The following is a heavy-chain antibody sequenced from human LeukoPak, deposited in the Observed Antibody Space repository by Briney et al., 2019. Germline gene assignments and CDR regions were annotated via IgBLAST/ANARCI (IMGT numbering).Heavy chain of an antibody. J-gene: IGHJ4*02. Sequence: SETLSLTCTVSGGSISSSSYYWGWIRQPPGKGLEWIGSIYYSGSTYYNPSLKSRVTISVDTSKNQFSLKLSSVTAADTAVYYCARDGSYYDSSGFTFDYWGQGTLVTVSS. CDR3: ARDGSYYDSSGFTFDY. V-gene: IGHV4-39*07. CDR2: IYYSGST. D-gene: IGHD3-22*01. CDR1: GGSISSSSYY.